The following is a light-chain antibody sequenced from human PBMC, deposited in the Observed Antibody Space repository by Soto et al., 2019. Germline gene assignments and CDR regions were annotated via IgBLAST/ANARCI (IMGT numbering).Light chain of an antibody. Sequence: QSALTQPRSVSGSPGQSVTISCTGTSSDVGGYNYVSWYQQHPGKAPKLMIYDVSKRPSGVPDRFSGSKSGNTASLTISGXQAEDEXXYYCCSYAGSYTYVFGTGTKVTVL. J-gene: IGLJ1*01. CDR2: DVS. V-gene: IGLV2-11*01. CDR1: SSDVGGYNY. CDR3: CSYAGSYTYV.